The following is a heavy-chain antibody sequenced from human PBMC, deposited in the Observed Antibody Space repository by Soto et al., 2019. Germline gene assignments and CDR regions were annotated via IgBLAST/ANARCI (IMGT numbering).Heavy chain of an antibody. CDR3: ARDSGPRGGSYDI. CDR2: IYSGGST. J-gene: IGHJ3*02. CDR1: GFSVSINY. D-gene: IGHD2-15*01. V-gene: IGHV3-53*01. Sequence: QPGGSLSLSCTVSGFSVSINYMSWVRQAPGEGLEWVSVIYSGGSTYYADSVKGRFTISRDNSNDTLYLQMNSLRVEDTAVYYCARDSGPRGGSYDIRGQGRMVPVSS.